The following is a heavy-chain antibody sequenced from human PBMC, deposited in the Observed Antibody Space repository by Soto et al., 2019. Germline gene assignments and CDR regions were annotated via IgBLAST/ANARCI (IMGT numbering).Heavy chain of an antibody. D-gene: IGHD3-22*01. CDR3: ARHRQYYDTSGYQQRYFDY. Sequence: SETLSLTCSVSGGSISSSPYYWGWIRQPPGKGLEWLGTIYYSGTTSYNPSLKSRVIISVDTSNNQLFLKLRSVTAADTAVYYCARHRQYYDTSGYQQRYFDYWGQGTQVIVSS. J-gene: IGHJ4*02. V-gene: IGHV4-39*01. CDR1: GGSISSSPYY. CDR2: IYYSGTT.